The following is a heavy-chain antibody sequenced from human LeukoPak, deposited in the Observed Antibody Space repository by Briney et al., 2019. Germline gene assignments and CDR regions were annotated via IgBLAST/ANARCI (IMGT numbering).Heavy chain of an antibody. CDR2: ISGSGGDT. CDR3: AKGGVYGDYYFDY. J-gene: IGHJ4*02. V-gene: IGHV3-23*01. Sequence: GGSLRLSCAASGFTFSNYAMSWVRQAPGKGLEWVSVISGSGGDTYYADSVKGRFTTSGDNSKNTVYLQMNSLRAEDTALYYCAKGGVYGDYYFDYWGQGTLVTVSS. CDR1: GFTFSNYA. D-gene: IGHD4-17*01.